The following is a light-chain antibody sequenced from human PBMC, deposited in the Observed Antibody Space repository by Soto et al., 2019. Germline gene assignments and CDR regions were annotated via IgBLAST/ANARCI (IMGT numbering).Light chain of an antibody. CDR3: QQYGSSPIT. V-gene: IGKV3-20*01. CDR2: GAS. J-gene: IGKJ5*01. Sequence: VMTQAPAALSVSPGERATLSCRASQTINNNVAWYQLKVGQAPRLLIYGASTRATGIPARFSGSGSGTDFTLTISRLEPEDFAVFYCQQYGSSPITFGQGTRLEIK. CDR1: QTINNN.